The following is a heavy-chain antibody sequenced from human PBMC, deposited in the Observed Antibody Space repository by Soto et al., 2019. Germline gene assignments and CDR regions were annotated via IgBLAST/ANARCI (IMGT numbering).Heavy chain of an antibody. CDR1: GYTFTSYD. J-gene: IGHJ4*02. Sequence: ASVKVSCKASGYTFTSYDINWVRQATGQGLEWMGWMNPNSGNTGYAQKFQGRVTMTRNTPISTAYMELSSLRSEDTAVYYCARGKRYNWNYVYWGQGTLVTVSS. CDR2: MNPNSGNT. D-gene: IGHD1-7*01. V-gene: IGHV1-8*01. CDR3: ARGKRYNWNYVY.